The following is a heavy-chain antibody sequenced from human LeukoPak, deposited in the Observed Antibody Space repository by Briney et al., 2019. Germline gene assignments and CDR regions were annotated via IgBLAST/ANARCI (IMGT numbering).Heavy chain of an antibody. D-gene: IGHD3-10*01. Sequence: GASVKVSCKASGYTFTSYAMHWVSQAPGQRLEWMGWIHAGNGNTKYSQKFQGRVTITRDTSASTAYMELSSLRSEDTAVYYCARWSSGFGELLELEGFDYWGQGTLVTVSS. CDR1: GYTFTSYA. V-gene: IGHV1-3*01. J-gene: IGHJ4*02. CDR3: ARWSSGFGELLELEGFDY. CDR2: IHAGNGNT.